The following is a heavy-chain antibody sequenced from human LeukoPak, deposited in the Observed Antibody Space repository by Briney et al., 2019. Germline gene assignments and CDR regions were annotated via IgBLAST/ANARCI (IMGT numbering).Heavy chain of an antibody. CDR1: GFTFNNYA. CDR3: AKFGESSSYYYYYYMDV. CDR2: ITGSGGST. V-gene: IGHV3-23*01. D-gene: IGHD3-22*01. Sequence: GGSLRLSCAASGFTFNNYAMSWVRQAPGKGLEWVSGITGSGGSTYYADSVKGRSAISRDNSKNTLYLQMNSLRAEDTAVYYCAKFGESSSYYYYYYMDVWGKGTTVTVSS. J-gene: IGHJ6*03.